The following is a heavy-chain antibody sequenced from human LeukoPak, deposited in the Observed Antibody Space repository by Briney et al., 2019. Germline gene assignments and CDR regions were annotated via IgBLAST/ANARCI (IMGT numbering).Heavy chain of an antibody. D-gene: IGHD2-2*02. Sequence: PSETLSLTCAVYGGSFSGYYWSWIRQPPGKGLEWIGEINHSGSTNYNPSLKSRVTISVDTSKNQFSLKLSSVTAADTAAYYCARGYRYCSSTSYYKRAFDIWGQGTMVTVSS. CDR3: ARGYRYCSSTSYYKRAFDI. CDR1: GGSFSGYY. CDR2: INHSGST. V-gene: IGHV4-34*01. J-gene: IGHJ3*02.